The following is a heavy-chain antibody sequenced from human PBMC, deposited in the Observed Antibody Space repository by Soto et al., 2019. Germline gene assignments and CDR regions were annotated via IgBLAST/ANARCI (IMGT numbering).Heavy chain of an antibody. CDR1: GGSISSNNW. J-gene: IGHJ5*02. CDR3: ARRINAAGGWFDP. Sequence: QVQLQESGPGLVKPSGTLSLTCAVSGGSISSNNWWSWVRQPPGEGLEWIGAIYHSGTTYYNPSLQSRVTISVDKSKNQFSLDLSFATAAGTAVYYCARRINAAGGWFDPWGQGTLVTVSS. D-gene: IGHD6-13*01. CDR2: IYHSGTT. V-gene: IGHV4-4*02.